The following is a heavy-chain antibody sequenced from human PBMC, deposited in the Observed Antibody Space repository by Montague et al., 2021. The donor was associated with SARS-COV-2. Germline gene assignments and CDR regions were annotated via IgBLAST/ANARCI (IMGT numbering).Heavy chain of an antibody. J-gene: IGHJ5*02. CDR3: AGRSLGYCSGGSCYSAFNP. D-gene: IGHD2-15*01. CDR2: IYYSGST. Sequence: SETLSLTCTVSGGSISSYYWSWIRQPPGKGLEWIGYIYYSGSTNYNPSLKSRVTISVDTSKNQFSLKLSSVTAADTAVYDCAGRSLGYCSGGSCYSAFNPWGQGTLVTVSS. CDR1: GGSISSYY. V-gene: IGHV4-59*01.